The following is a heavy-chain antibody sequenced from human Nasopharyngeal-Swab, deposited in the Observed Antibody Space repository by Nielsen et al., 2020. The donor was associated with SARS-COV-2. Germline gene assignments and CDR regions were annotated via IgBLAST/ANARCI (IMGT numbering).Heavy chain of an antibody. CDR3: ANGGGNSGWYFDL. D-gene: IGHD4-23*01. CDR2: ISGDGSAT. CDR1: GFTFSTYW. V-gene: IGHV3-74*01. Sequence: GESLKISCAVSGFTFSTYWMQWVRQVPGKGLVWVSCISGDGSATSYADSVKGRFTISRDNAKNSLYLQMNSLRAEDTALYYCANGGGNSGWYFDLWGRGTLVTVSS. J-gene: IGHJ2*01.